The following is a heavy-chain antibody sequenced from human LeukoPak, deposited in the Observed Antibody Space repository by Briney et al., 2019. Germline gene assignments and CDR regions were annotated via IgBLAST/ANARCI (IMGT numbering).Heavy chain of an antibody. J-gene: IGHJ4*02. CDR3: ARDGYSGSYYGSDY. V-gene: IGHV1-18*01. Sequence: ASVKVSCKASGYTFTSYGISWVRQAPGQGLEWMGWINAYNGNTNYAQKLQGRVTMTTDTSTSKAYLELRSLRSDDTAVYYCARDGYSGSYYGSDYWGQGTLVTVSS. D-gene: IGHD1-26*01. CDR2: INAYNGNT. CDR1: GYTFTSYG.